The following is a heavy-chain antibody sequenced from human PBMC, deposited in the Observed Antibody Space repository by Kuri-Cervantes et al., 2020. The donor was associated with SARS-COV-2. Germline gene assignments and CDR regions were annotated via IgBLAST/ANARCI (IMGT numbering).Heavy chain of an antibody. J-gene: IGHJ4*02. D-gene: IGHD6-6*01. CDR3: ARVPRSSSQTY. CDR2: IKQDGSEK. V-gene: IGHV3-7*01. CDR1: GFTFSSYW. Sequence: GESLKISCAASGFTFSSYWMNRVRQAPGKGLEWVANIKQDGSEKYYVDSVKGRFTISRDNAKNSLYLQMNSLRAEDTAVYYCARVPRSSSQTYWGQGTLVTVSS.